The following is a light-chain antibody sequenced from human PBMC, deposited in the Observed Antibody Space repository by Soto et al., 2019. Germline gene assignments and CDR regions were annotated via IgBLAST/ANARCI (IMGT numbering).Light chain of an antibody. V-gene: IGKV1-5*03. CDR3: QHYNSHSEA. Sequence: DIHMTQSPSTLSGSVGHRATITCRASQTISSWLAWYQQKKGKAPKLLIYKASTLKSGVPSRFSGSLYGTEFTLTISSLQTDDFATYYCQHYNSHSEAFGQGTKVDIK. J-gene: IGKJ1*01. CDR1: QTISSW. CDR2: KAS.